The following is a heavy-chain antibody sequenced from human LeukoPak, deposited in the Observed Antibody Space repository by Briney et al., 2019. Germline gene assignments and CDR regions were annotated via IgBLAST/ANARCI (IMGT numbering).Heavy chain of an antibody. J-gene: IGHJ4*02. CDR1: GFTFSSYS. D-gene: IGHD5-12*01. V-gene: IGHV3-21*01. CDR3: ARVSDAYDYFFDY. Sequence: PGGSLRLSCAASGFTFSSYSMNWVRQAPGKGLEWVSSVSRRSSFILYAASVQGRFTISRDDAKDSLFLQLNSLRAEDTAVYYCARVSDAYDYFFDYWGQGTLVTVSS. CDR2: VSRRSSFI.